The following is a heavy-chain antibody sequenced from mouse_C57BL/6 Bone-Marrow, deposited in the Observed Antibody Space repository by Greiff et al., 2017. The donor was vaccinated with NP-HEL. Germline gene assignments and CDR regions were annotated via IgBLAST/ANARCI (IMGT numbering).Heavy chain of an antibody. V-gene: IGHV1-9*01. J-gene: IGHJ2*01. D-gene: IGHD1-1*01. CDR2: ILPGSGST. CDR1: GYTFTGYW. CDR3: ARRMLLTDFDY. Sequence: VHLVESGAELMKPGASVKLSCKATGYTFTGYWIEWVKQRPGHGLEWIGEILPGSGSTNYNEKFKGKATFTADTSSSTAYMELRSLTSEDSAVYFCARRMLLTDFDYWGQGTTLTVSS.